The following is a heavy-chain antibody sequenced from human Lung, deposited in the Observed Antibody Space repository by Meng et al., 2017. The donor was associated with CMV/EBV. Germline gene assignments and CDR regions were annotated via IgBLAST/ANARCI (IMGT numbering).Heavy chain of an antibody. CDR2: IYYSGST. D-gene: IGHD3-10*01. CDR3: ARDVEYYGSGSDF. J-gene: IGHJ4*02. CDR1: GGSIRSSTYY. V-gene: IGHV4-39*07. Sequence: SETLSLXCTVSGGSIRSSTYYWGWIRQPPGKGLEWIGSIYYSGSTHYNPSLESRVTMSVDASKNQFSLKLSSVTAADTAVYYCARDVEYYGSGSDFWGRGXLVTVSS.